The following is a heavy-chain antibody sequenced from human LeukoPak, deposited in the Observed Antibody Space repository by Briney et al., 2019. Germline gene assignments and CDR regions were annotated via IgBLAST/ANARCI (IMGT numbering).Heavy chain of an antibody. CDR2: ISSSGSYK. Sequence: GGSLRLSCAASGFTFNTYAMNWVRQAPGKGPEWVSSISSSGSYKHSADSVKGRFTISRDNSKNTLSLQVSSLRAEDTAIYYCAKGLKTAVGPYKGCHYYMDVWGKGTTVTVSS. CDR3: AKGLKTAVGPYKGCHYYMDV. D-gene: IGHD5-18*01. CDR1: GFTFNTYA. V-gene: IGHV3-21*04. J-gene: IGHJ6*03.